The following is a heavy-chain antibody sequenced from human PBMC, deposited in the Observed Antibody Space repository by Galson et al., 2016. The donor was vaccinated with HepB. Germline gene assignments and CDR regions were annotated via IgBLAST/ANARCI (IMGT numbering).Heavy chain of an antibody. CDR3: ARSSRAAMFAYFDF. CDR2: INADNGDT. Sequence: SVKVSCKASGFTFSNYAIHWIRQAPGQRLEWMGWINADNGDTKYSHDFQARVTISSDTSASTVYMGLSSLRSEDTAVYYCARSSRAAMFAYFDFWGQGTLVTVSS. CDR1: GFTFSNYA. D-gene: IGHD2-2*01. J-gene: IGHJ4*02. V-gene: IGHV1-3*01.